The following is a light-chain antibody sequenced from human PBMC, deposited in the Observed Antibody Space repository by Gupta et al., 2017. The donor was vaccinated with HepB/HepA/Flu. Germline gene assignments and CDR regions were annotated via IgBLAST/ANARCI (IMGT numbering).Light chain of an antibody. CDR3: QAWDSSTVV. CDR1: KLGDKY. J-gene: IGLJ2*01. CDR2: QDS. V-gene: IGLV3-1*01. Sequence: SYELTQPPSVSVSPGQTASITCSGDKLGDKYACWYQQKPGQSPVLVIYQDSKRPSGNPERFSGSNSGNTATLXIXGTQAMXDADYYCQAWDSSTVVFGRGTKLTVL.